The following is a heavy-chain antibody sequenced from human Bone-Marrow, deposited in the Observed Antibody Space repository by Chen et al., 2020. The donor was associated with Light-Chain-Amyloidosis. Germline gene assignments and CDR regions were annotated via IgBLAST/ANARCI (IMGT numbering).Heavy chain of an antibody. J-gene: IGHJ4*02. CDR2: VRGEGSEK. Sequence: EVQLVESGGGLVQFGESLRLSCAASGISFSNNWMSWVRQAPGKGLEWVANVRGEGSEKYCVDSVKARFPIPRDNAKNPPYLQMNSRRDEDTAVYYCTTEFWGAYDHGGQGPLLIVPS. V-gene: IGHV3-7*05. CDR1: GISFSNNW. D-gene: IGHD3-16*01. CDR3: TTEFWGAYDH.